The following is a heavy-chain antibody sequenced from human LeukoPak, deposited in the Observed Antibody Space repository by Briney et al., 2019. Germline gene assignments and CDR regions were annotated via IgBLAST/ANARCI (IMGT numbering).Heavy chain of an antibody. J-gene: IGHJ2*01. D-gene: IGHD7-27*01. CDR2: IHYSGYT. CDR1: GDSISNYY. V-gene: IGHV4-59*01. CDR3: ARHWGSDWYFDL. Sequence: SETLSLTCAVSGDSISNYYCGWTRQPPGKGLEWLGYIHYSGYTNYNPSLKSRVIISVDTSKNQFSLNLSSVTAADTAVYYCARHWGSDWYFDLWGRGTLVTVSS.